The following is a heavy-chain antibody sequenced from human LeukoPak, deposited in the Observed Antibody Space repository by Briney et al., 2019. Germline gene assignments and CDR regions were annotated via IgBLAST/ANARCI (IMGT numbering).Heavy chain of an antibody. J-gene: IGHJ6*02. CDR3: ARDPEVSYGSENYYKGMDV. V-gene: IGHV1-18*04. Sequence: ASVKVSCKASGYTLTRYGISWVRQAPGQGLEWMGWISAYNGNTNYAQKFQGRFTMTTDTSTSTAYMELRSLRSDDTAVYYGARDPEVSYGSENYYKGMDVWGQGTTVTVSS. D-gene: IGHD3-10*01. CDR2: ISAYNGNT. CDR1: GYTLTRYG.